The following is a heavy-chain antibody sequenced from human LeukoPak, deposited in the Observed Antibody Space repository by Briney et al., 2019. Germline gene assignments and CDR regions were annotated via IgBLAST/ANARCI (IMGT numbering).Heavy chain of an antibody. Sequence: GGSLRLSCAASGFTISSYWMHWVRQAPGRGLVWVSRINSDGSSTGYADSVKGRFTISRENAKNTLYLQMNSLRAEDTAVYYCAKGRYYYDSSGYPDYWGQGTLVTVSS. J-gene: IGHJ4*02. CDR3: AKGRYYYDSSGYPDY. CDR1: GFTISSYW. V-gene: IGHV3-74*01. CDR2: INSDGSST. D-gene: IGHD3-22*01.